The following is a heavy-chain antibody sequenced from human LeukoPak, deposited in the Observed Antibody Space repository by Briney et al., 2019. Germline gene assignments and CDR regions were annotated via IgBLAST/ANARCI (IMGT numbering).Heavy chain of an antibody. CDR2: ISAYNDFT. V-gene: IGHV1-18*01. J-gene: IGHJ4*02. Sequence: ASVKVSCKASGYTFTDYGITWVRQAPGQGLEWMGWISAYNDFTNYAQKLQGRVTMTTDTSTSTAYMELRSLRSDDTAVYYCARAGARLLWFGEHANSDYWGQGTLVTVSS. CDR1: GYTFTDYG. D-gene: IGHD3-10*01. CDR3: ARAGARLLWFGEHANSDY.